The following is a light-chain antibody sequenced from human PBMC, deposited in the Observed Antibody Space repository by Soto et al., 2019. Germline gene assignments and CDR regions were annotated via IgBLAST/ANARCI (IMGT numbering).Light chain of an antibody. Sequence: AIQITQSPSSLSASIGDGVTITCRASRGIRTDLGWYQQKPGKAPQLLISGASSLQSGVSSRFSGRGSGTDFTLTISSLQPEDFATYYCQQVNVYPSTFGGGTKVDI. CDR1: RGIRTD. CDR2: GAS. V-gene: IGKV1-6*01. CDR3: QQVNVYPST. J-gene: IGKJ4*01.